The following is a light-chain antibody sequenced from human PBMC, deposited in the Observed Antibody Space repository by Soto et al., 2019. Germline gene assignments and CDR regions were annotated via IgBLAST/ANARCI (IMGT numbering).Light chain of an antibody. CDR1: SSDVGGYKY. CDR3: CSYAGTYV. V-gene: IGLV2-11*01. J-gene: IGLJ1*01. CDR2: DVS. Sequence: QSALTQPRSVSGSPGQSVTISCTGTSSDVGGYKYVSWYQQHPGKAPKLMIYDVSKRPSGVPDRFSGSKSGNTASLTISGLQADDEADYYCCSYAGTYVFGTGTKVTVL.